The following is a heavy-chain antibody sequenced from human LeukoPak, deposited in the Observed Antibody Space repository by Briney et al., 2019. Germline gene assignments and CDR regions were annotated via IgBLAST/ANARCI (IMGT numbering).Heavy chain of an antibody. D-gene: IGHD6-13*01. Sequence: SETLSLTCTVSGGSISSYYWSWIRQPPGKGLEWIGYIYYSGSTNYNPSLKSRVTISVDTSKNQFSLKLSSVTAADTAVYYCARSSSWYGGEAFDYWGQGTLVTVSS. CDR2: IYYSGST. CDR3: ARSSSWYGGEAFDY. V-gene: IGHV4-59*01. J-gene: IGHJ4*02. CDR1: GGSISSYY.